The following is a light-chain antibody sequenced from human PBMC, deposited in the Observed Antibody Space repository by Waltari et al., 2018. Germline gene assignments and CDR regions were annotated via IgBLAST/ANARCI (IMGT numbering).Light chain of an antibody. J-gene: IGLJ3*02. CDR3: ALYMGSGIWV. V-gene: IGLV8-61*01. Sequence: QTVVTQEPSLSVSPGGPVTLTCALSSVSLSTTSYATWYQQTPGQAPRTLVYKANARSSGVPDRFAGSILGNTAALTITGAQADDESDYYCALYMGSGIWVFGGGTRLTVL. CDR1: SVSLSTTSY. CDR2: KAN.